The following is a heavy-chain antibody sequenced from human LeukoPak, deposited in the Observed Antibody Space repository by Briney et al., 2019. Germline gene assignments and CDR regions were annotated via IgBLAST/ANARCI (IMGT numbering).Heavy chain of an antibody. CDR3: TRGLVVLSATSWAFDI. CDR2: MNPNSGNT. V-gene: IGHV1-8*01. Sequence: ASVKVSCKASGYTFTSYDINWVRQATGQGLEWMGLMNPNSGNTGYAQKFQARVSMTRNTSISTAYMELSSLRSEDTAVYYCTRGLVVLSATSWAFDIWGHGTMVTVSS. CDR1: GYTFTSYD. J-gene: IGHJ3*02. D-gene: IGHD2-15*01.